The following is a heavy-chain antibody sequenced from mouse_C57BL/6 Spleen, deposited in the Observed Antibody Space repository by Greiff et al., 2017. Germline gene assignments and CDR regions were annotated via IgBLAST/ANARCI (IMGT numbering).Heavy chain of an antibody. V-gene: IGHV1-64*01. D-gene: IGHD1-1*01. CDR3: ASGAVVAPYYAMDY. CDR1: GYTFTSYW. J-gene: IGHJ4*01. Sequence: QVQLQQPGAELVKPGASVKLSCKASGYTFTSYWMHWVKQRPGQGLEWIGMIHPNSGSTNYNEKFKSKATLTVDKSSSTAYMQLSSLTSEDSAVYYCASGAVVAPYYAMDYWGQGTSGTVSS. CDR2: IHPNSGST.